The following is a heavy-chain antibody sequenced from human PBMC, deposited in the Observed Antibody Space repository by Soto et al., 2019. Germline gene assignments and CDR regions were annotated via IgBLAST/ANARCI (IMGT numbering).Heavy chain of an antibody. CDR1: GDTFTDYY. J-gene: IGHJ4*02. CDR3: ARGGNVVVVTAALDS. CDR2: VNPSGGHT. V-gene: IGHV1-46*01. Sequence: QVQLVQSGAEVKKPGASVKVSCKASGDTFTDYYIHWVRQAPGQGLEWMGTVNPSGGHTTYAQHCLGRMTMTKDRYTRTLYMELTSLTSEDTAVYYCARGGNVVVVTAALDSWGQGNLVTVSS. D-gene: IGHD2-21*02.